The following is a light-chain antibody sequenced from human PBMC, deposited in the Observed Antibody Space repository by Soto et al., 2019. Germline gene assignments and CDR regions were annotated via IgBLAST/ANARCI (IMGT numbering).Light chain of an antibody. CDR1: TGPVTSGRY. CDR2: DTS. J-gene: IGLJ3*02. CDR3: LLSYSGGRV. V-gene: IGLV7-46*01. Sequence: QAVVTQEPSVTVSPGGTVTLTCDSSTGPVTSGRYPYWFQQKPGQAPRTLIYDTSLKYSWTPARLSGSLLRGKAALTLSGARPEDEADYYCLLSYSGGRVFGGGTKVTVL.